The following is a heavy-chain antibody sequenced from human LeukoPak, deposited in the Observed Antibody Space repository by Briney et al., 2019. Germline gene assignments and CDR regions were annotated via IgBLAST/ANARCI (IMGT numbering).Heavy chain of an antibody. J-gene: IGHJ4*02. CDR1: GFTFSSYS. D-gene: IGHD6-13*01. V-gene: IGHV3-21*01. CDR2: ISSSSSYI. CDR3: ARDLDSSSGYGFDY. Sequence: PGGSLRLSCAASGFTFSSYSMNWVRQAPGKGLEWVSSISSSSSYIYYADSVKRRFTISRDNAKNSLYLQMNSLRAENTAVYYCARDLDSSSGYGFDYWGQGTLVTVSS.